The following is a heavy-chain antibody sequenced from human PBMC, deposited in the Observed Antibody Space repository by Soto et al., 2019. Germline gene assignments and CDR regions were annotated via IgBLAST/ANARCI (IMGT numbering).Heavy chain of an antibody. J-gene: IGHJ4*02. Sequence: GARRLCCAASVFTVISYAMHWFRQAPGKGLEWVAVISYDGSNKYYADSVKGRFTISRDNSKNTLYLQMNSLRAEDTAVYYCARVRVEMATIYYFDYWGQGTLVTVSS. D-gene: IGHD5-12*01. V-gene: IGHV3-30-3*01. CDR3: ARVRVEMATIYYFDY. CDR2: ISYDGSNK. CDR1: VFTVISYA.